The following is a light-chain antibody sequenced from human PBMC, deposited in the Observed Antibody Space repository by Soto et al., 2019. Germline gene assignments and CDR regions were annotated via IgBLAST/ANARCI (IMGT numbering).Light chain of an antibody. J-gene: IGKJ2*01. V-gene: IGKV3-15*01. CDR1: QSVSSN. CDR2: GAS. Sequence: EIVMTQSPATLSVSPGERATLSCRASQSVSSNLAWYQQKPGQAPRLLIYGASTRATGIPARFSGSGSGTEFTLTISSLRSEGFAVYYCQQYNNWPLMYTFGQGTKLEIK. CDR3: QQYNNWPLMYT.